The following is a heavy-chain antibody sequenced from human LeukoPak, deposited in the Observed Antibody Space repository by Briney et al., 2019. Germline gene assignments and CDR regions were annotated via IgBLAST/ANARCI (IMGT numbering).Heavy chain of an antibody. CDR2: INPNSGGT. Sequence: ASVKVSCKASGYTFTGYYMHWVRQALGQGLEWMGWINPNSGGTNYAQKFQGRVTMTRDTSISTAYMELSRLRSDDTAVYYCARDANGIAAAGPWGGMDVWGQGTTVTVSS. V-gene: IGHV1-2*02. D-gene: IGHD6-13*01. CDR1: GYTFTGYY. J-gene: IGHJ6*02. CDR3: ARDANGIAAAGPWGGMDV.